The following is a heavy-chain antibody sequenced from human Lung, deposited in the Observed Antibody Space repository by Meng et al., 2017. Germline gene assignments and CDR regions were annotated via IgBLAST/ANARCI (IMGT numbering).Heavy chain of an antibody. V-gene: IGHV4-34*01. J-gene: IGHJ4*02. D-gene: IGHD4-11*01. CDR3: ARGPTTMAHDFDY. CDR2: INHSGST. CDR1: GGSFSDYY. Sequence: QVQLQQWGAGLLKPPGTRSLTCVVSGGSFSDYYWSWIRQPPGKGLEWIGEINHSGSTNYNPSLESRATISVDTSQNNLSLKLSSVTAADSAVYYCARGPTTMAHDFDYWGQGTLVTVSS.